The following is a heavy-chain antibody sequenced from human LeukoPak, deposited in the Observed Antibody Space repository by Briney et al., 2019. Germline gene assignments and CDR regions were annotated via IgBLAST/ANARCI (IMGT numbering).Heavy chain of an antibody. V-gene: IGHV4-30-2*01. J-gene: IGHJ4*02. D-gene: IGHD3/OR15-3a*01. CDR3: ARLDTYYFDY. Sequence: PSETLSLTCAVSGGSISSGGYSWSWIRQPPGKGLEWIGYIYHSGSTYYNPSLKSRVTISVDRSKNQFSLKLSSVTAADTAVYYCARLDTYYFDYWGQGTLVTVSS. CDR2: IYHSGST. CDR1: GGSISSGGYS.